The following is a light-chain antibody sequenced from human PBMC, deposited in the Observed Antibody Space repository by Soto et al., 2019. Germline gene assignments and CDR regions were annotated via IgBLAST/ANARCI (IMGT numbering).Light chain of an antibody. CDR3: QSADSSGTYPV. J-gene: IGLJ2*01. CDR2: KDS. Sequence: SYELTQPPSVSVSPGQTARITCSGDALPKQYAYWYQQKPGQAPVLVIYKDSERPSGIAERFSGSSSGTTVTLTISGVQAEDAADYYCQSADSSGTYPVFGGGTKLTVL. V-gene: IGLV3-25*02. CDR1: ALPKQY.